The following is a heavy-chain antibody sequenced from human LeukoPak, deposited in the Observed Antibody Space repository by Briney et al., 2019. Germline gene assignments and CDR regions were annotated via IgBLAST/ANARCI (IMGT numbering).Heavy chain of an antibody. J-gene: IGHJ4*02. V-gene: IGHV3-30*02. Sequence: PGGSLRLSCAASGFTFSSYGMHWVRQAPGKGLEWVAFIRYDGSNKYYADSVKGRFTISRDNSKNTLYLQMNSLRAEDTAVYYCAKDELGYCSSTSCHTPYFDYWGQGTLVTVSS. CDR1: GFTFSSYG. D-gene: IGHD2-2*01. CDR2: IRYDGSNK. CDR3: AKDELGYCSSTSCHTPYFDY.